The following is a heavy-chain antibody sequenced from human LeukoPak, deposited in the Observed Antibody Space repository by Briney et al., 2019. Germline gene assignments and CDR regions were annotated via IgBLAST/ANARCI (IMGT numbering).Heavy chain of an antibody. CDR2: IYTRGMT. V-gene: IGHV4-61*09. J-gene: IGHJ5*02. Sequence: SQTLSLTCAVSGGSISSGNYYWSWIRQPAGKGLEWIGQIYTRGMTNYNPSLKSRVTISLDTSKNQLSLSMSSVTAADTAVYYCARVTIPAGATGEKWFDPWGQGRLVTVSS. D-gene: IGHD3-16*01. CDR3: ARVTIPAGATGEKWFDP. CDR1: GGSISSGNYY.